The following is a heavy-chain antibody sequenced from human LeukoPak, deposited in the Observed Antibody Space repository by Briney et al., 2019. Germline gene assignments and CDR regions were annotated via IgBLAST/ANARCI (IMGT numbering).Heavy chain of an antibody. J-gene: IGHJ4*02. D-gene: IGHD4-17*01. CDR1: GGSISRSSYY. Sequence: SETLSLTCSVSGGSISRSSYYWGWIRQPPGKGLEWIGRIYYSGDTYYNPSLKSRVTISVDTSKNQFSLRLSSVTAADTAVYYCARSETTSHFDYWGQGTLVTVSS. CDR2: IYYSGDT. CDR3: ARSETTSHFDY. V-gene: IGHV4-39*07.